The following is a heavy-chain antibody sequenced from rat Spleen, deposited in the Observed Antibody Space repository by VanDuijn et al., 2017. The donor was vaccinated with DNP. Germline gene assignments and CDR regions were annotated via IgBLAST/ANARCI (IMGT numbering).Heavy chain of an antibody. Sequence: VQLQESGPGLVKPSQLLSLTCSVTDYSITSDYWGWIRKFPGNKMEWIGHITYSGSTSYNPALKSRVSITRDTSKNQFFLQLNSVSTEDTATYYCARWKIGPHYFDYWGQGVMVTVSS. V-gene: IGHV3-1*01. D-gene: IGHD1-5*01. J-gene: IGHJ2*01. CDR1: DYSITSDY. CDR2: ITYSGST. CDR3: ARWKIGPHYFDY.